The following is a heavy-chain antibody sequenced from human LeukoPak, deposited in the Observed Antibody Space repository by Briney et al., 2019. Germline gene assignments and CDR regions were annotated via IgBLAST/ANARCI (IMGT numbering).Heavy chain of an antibody. CDR3: ARHRAEMVTITDDAFDI. D-gene: IGHD5-24*01. CDR2: IYTTGST. V-gene: IGHV4-4*09. CDR1: GSSIGTYS. J-gene: IGHJ3*02. Sequence: SETLSLTCTVSGSSIGTYSWSWIRQPPGKGLEWVGYIYTTGSTHYNPSLKGRVTMSLDTSKNQLSLRLSSVTAADTAVFYCARHRAEMVTITDDAFDIWGQGTMVTVSS.